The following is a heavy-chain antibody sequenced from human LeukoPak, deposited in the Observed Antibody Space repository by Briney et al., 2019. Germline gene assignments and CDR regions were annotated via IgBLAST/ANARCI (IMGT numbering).Heavy chain of an antibody. Sequence: PGGSLRLSCAASGFTFSSYGMHWVRQAPGKGLEWVAFIRYGGSNKYYADSVKGRFTISRDNSKNTLYLQMNSLRAEDTAVYYCAKDPSLGIGYYFDYWGQGTLVTVSS. CDR2: IRYGGSNK. V-gene: IGHV3-30*02. J-gene: IGHJ4*02. CDR3: AKDPSLGIGYYFDY. CDR1: GFTFSSYG. D-gene: IGHD7-27*01.